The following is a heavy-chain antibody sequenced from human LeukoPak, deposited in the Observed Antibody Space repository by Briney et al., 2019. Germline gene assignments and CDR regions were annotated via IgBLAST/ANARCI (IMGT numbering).Heavy chain of an antibody. CDR1: GFSFSSYA. V-gene: IGHV3-23*01. Sequence: GGSLRLSCAASGFSFSSYAMSWVRQAPGKGLDWISAISGSGGSTYYADSVKGRFTISRDNSKNTLYLQMNSLRAEDTAVYYCAKSSLYSSGYNWFDPWGQGTLVTVSS. D-gene: IGHD6-19*01. J-gene: IGHJ5*02. CDR2: ISGSGGST. CDR3: AKSSLYSSGYNWFDP.